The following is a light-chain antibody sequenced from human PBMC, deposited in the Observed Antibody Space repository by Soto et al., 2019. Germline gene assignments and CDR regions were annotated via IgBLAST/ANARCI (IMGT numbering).Light chain of an antibody. CDR1: SSNIGAGYD. V-gene: IGLV1-40*01. CDR3: QSCDSSGGVV. CDR2: NNN. J-gene: IGLJ2*01. Sequence: QSVLTQPPSVSGAPGQRVTISCTGSSSNIGAGYDVHWYQQIPGTAPQLLIYNNNHRPSGVPDRFSGAKSGTSASLAITRLQAEDEADYYCQSCDSSGGVVFGGGTKVTVL.